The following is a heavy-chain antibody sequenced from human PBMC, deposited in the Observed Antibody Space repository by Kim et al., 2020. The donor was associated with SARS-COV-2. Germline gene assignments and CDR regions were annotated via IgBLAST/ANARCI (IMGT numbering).Heavy chain of an antibody. CDR2: IIPIFGTA. D-gene: IGHD3-22*01. Sequence: SVKVSCKASGGTFSSYAISWVRQAPGQGLEWMGGIIPIFGTANYAQKFQGRVTITADESTSTAYMELSSLRSEDTAVCYCARTPRITMIVVDTEFDPWGQGTLVTVSS. J-gene: IGHJ5*02. CDR3: ARTPRITMIVVDTEFDP. CDR1: GGTFSSYA. V-gene: IGHV1-69*13.